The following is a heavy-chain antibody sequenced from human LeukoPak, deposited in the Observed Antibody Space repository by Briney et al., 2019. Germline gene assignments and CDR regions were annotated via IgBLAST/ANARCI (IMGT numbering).Heavy chain of an antibody. J-gene: IGHJ4*02. CDR1: GFTFSSYA. V-gene: IGHV3-30*14. CDR3: ARDSSNGWYHGD. Sequence: GGPLRLSCAASGFTFSSYAMHWVRQAPGKGLEWVAVISYDGSNKYYADSVKGRFTISRDNSKNTLYLQMNSLRAEDTAVYYCARDSSNGWYHGDWGQGTLVTVSS. CDR2: ISYDGSNK. D-gene: IGHD6-19*01.